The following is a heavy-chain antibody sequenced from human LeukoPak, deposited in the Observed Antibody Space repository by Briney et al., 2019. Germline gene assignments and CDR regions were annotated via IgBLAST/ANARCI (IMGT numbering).Heavy chain of an antibody. CDR1: GYSFSSYW. V-gene: IGHV5-51*01. Sequence: GESLKISCKGSGYSFSSYWIGWVRQMPGKGLEWMGIIYPGDSDTRYSPSFQGQVTISADKSISTAYLQWSSLKASDTAMYYCARLQGGSSHRGWVARFKGRYYYYMDVWGKGTTVTISS. CDR3: ARLQGGSSHRGWVARFKGRYYYYMDV. J-gene: IGHJ6*03. D-gene: IGHD6-13*01. CDR2: IYPGDSDT.